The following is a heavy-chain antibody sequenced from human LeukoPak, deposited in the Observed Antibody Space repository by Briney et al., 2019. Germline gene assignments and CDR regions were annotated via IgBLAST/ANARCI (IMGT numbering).Heavy chain of an antibody. CDR2: IYFSGST. D-gene: IGHD5-24*01. V-gene: IGHV4-30-4*08. CDR3: ARPRDGYNFYAFDI. CDR1: GGSISSGDYY. J-gene: IGHJ3*02. Sequence: PSQTLSLTCTVSGGSISSGDYYWSWIRQPPGKGLEWIGYIYFSGSTNYNPSLKSRVTISVDTSKNQFSLKLSSVTAADTAVYYCARPRDGYNFYAFDIWGQGTMVTVPS.